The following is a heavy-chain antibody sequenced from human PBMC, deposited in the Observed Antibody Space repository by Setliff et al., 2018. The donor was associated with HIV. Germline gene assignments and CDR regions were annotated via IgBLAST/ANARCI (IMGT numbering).Heavy chain of an antibody. CDR1: GYTFTTYA. Sequence: GASVKVSCKASGYTFTTYAMHWVRQAPGQSPEWMGWINAGSGNTKYSQKFQGRVTITRDTSASTAYMELSSLRSEDTAVYYCASLEPYSSGWFFDYWDQGTLVTVSS. CDR3: ASLEPYSSGWFFDY. D-gene: IGHD6-19*01. J-gene: IGHJ4*02. CDR2: INAGSGNT. V-gene: IGHV1-3*01.